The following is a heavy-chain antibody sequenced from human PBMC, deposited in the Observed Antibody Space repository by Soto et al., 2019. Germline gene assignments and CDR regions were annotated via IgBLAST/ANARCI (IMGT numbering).Heavy chain of an antibody. CDR2: IYYSGST. CDR3: ARQTDSYYTFDAFDI. D-gene: IGHD3-22*01. CDR1: GGSISSSSYY. Sequence: SETLSLTCTVSGGSISSSSYYWGWIRQPPGKGLERIGSIYYSGSTYYNPSLESRVTISVDTSKNQFSLKLSSVTAADTAVYYCARQTDSYYTFDAFDIWGQGTMVTVSS. J-gene: IGHJ3*02. V-gene: IGHV4-39*01.